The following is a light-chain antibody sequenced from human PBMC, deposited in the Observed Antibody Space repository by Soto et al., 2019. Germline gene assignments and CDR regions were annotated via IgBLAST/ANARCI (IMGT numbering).Light chain of an antibody. CDR1: SSGVENYNL. Sequence: QSALTQPASVSGSPGQSITLSCTRTSSGVENYNLVSWYQHRPGKAPKLMIYEGSQRPSGVSDRFSGSKSGNTASLTISGLRDEDEADYYCSSYAGAVVFGGGTKLTVL. CDR3: SSYAGAVV. V-gene: IGLV2-23*01. J-gene: IGLJ2*01. CDR2: EGS.